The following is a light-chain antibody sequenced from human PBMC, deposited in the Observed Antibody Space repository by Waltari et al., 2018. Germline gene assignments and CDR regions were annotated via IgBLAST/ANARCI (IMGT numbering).Light chain of an antibody. J-gene: IGLJ3*02. Sequence: QSVLTQPPSASGTPGQRVTISSSGSSSHIRSNTLAWYEQFPGMAPRLLIYSNNERPSGVPDRFSGSKSGSSASLTISGLHFEDEADYYCATWDDSLNGRVFGGGTKLTVL. CDR1: SSHIRSNT. CDR2: SNN. V-gene: IGLV1-44*01. CDR3: ATWDDSLNGRV.